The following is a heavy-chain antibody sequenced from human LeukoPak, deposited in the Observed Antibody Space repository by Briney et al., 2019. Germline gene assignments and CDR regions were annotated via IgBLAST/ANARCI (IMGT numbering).Heavy chain of an antibody. V-gene: IGHV3-23*01. J-gene: IGHJ4*02. Sequence: GTLSLTCGVSGASITNGYWWSWVRQAPGKGLEWVSAISGSGGSTYYADSVKGRFTISRDNSKNTLYLQMNSLRAEDTAVYYCAKWYGVNVWGQGTLVTVSS. CDR2: ISGSGGST. D-gene: IGHD4-23*01. CDR1: GASITNGYW. CDR3: AKWYGVNV.